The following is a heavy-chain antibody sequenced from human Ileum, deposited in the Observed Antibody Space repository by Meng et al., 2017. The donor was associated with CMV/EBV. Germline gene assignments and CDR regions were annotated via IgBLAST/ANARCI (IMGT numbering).Heavy chain of an antibody. D-gene: IGHD3-22*01. J-gene: IGHJ3*01. CDR2: FDVNGGGAT. V-gene: IGHV3-23*01. CDR3: AKGVTSGSPYRAFDL. Sequence: GESLKIPCAASGFSFSTFTMGWVRQAPGKGLEWVSTFDVNGGGATLYTDSVKGRFTISRDTSENTLYLQMNSLRVDDTALYYCAKGVTSGSPYRAFDLLGQGTKVTVSS. CDR1: GFSFSTFT.